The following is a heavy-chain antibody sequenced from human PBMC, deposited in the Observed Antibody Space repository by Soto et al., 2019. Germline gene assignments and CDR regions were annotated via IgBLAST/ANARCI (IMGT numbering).Heavy chain of an antibody. Sequence: EVQLLESGGGLAQPGGSLRLSCEASGFTFSSYAMSWVRQAPGKGLEWVSGISGSGDIKHYAGSVKGRFTISRDNSKNTLYLQMNSLRAEDTALYYCAKETAGKTWGQGTLVTVSS. CDR2: ISGSGDIK. D-gene: IGHD1-1*01. CDR1: GFTFSSYA. CDR3: AKETAGKT. J-gene: IGHJ4*02. V-gene: IGHV3-23*01.